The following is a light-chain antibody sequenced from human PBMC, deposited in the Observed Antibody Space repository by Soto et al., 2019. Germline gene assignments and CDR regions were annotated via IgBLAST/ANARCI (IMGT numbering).Light chain of an antibody. Sequence: QSALTQPASVSGSPGQSITISCTGTSSDVGAYNYVSWYQQHPVKAPKLMIYDVSIRPSGISNRFSGSKSGNTASLTISGVQAEDEADYYCSSYASSSTVIFGGGTKLTVL. CDR1: SSDVGAYNY. CDR2: DVS. CDR3: SSYASSSTVI. J-gene: IGLJ2*01. V-gene: IGLV2-14*01.